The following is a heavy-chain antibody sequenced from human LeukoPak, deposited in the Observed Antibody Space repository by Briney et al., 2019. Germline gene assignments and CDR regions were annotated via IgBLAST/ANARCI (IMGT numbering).Heavy chain of an antibody. CDR1: GYTLTELS. V-gene: IGHV1-24*01. D-gene: IGHD6-19*01. Sequence: ASVKVSCEVSGYTLTELSMHWVRQAPGKGLEWMGGFDPEDGETIYAQKFQGRVTMTEDTSTDTAYMELSSLRSEDTAVYYCATVRSSGWYRATDAFDIWGQGTMVTVSS. J-gene: IGHJ3*02. CDR2: FDPEDGET. CDR3: ATVRSSGWYRATDAFDI.